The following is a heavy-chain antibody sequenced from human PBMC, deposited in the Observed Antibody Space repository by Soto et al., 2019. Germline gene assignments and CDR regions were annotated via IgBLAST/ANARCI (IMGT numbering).Heavy chain of an antibody. CDR3: AKASAPVAGTLDY. CDR1: GFSFSHFG. J-gene: IGHJ4*02. CDR2: ISYDGSDK. V-gene: IGHV3-30*18. D-gene: IGHD6-19*01. Sequence: QVQLVESGGGVVQPGRSLRLSCAASGFSFSHFGMHWVRQAPGKGLEWVAVISYDGSDKYYADSVKGRFTISRDNSKNTLYLQMNSLRAEDTALYYCAKASAPVAGTLDYWGQGTLVTVSS.